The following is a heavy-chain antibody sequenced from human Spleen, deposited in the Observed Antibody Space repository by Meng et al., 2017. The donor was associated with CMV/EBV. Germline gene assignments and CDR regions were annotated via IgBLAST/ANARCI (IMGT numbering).Heavy chain of an antibody. CDR2: ITWDGGGR. D-gene: IGHD6-19*01. CDR3: ARSPAGGWSYDY. J-gene: IGHJ4*02. Sequence: CAASGFTFDDYGMTWVRQAPGKGLEWVSSITWDGGGRDYGDSVKGRFTISRDNAKNSLYLQMNSLRAEDTALYYCARSPAGGWSYDYWGQGTLVTVSS. V-gene: IGHV3-20*04. CDR1: GFTFDDYG.